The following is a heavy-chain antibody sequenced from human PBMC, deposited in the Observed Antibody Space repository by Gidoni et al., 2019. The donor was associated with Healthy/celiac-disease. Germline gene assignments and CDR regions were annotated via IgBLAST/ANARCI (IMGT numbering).Heavy chain of an antibody. V-gene: IGHV3-11*06. D-gene: IGHD2-15*01. CDR2: ISSSSSYT. Sequence: QVQLVESGGGLVKPGGSLRLSSAASGFTFSDYYMSWIRQAPGKGLEWVSYISSSSSYTNYADSVKGRFTISRDNAKNSLYLQMNSLRAEDTAVYYCARENYCSGGSCYSKSFDYWGQGTLVTVSS. CDR3: ARENYCSGGSCYSKSFDY. CDR1: GFTFSDYY. J-gene: IGHJ4*02.